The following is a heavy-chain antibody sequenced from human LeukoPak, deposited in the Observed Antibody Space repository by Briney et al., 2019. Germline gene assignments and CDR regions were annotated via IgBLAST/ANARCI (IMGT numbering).Heavy chain of an antibody. Sequence: GGSLRLSCAASGNYWMHWVRQAPGKGLVWVSHINSDGSWTSYADSVKGRFTISKDNAKNTVYLQMNSLRAEDTAVYYCTKETAPDYGDYDPWGQGTLVTVSS. V-gene: IGHV3-74*01. CDR2: INSDGSWT. CDR3: TKETAPDYGDYDP. CDR1: GNYW. J-gene: IGHJ5*02. D-gene: IGHD4-17*01.